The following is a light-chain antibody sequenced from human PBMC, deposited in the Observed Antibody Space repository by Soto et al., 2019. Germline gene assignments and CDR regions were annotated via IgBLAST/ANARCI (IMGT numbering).Light chain of an antibody. V-gene: IGKV1-16*02. CDR2: AAS. CDR3: QPDNSYPIT. CDR1: QDISNY. Sequence: DIQMTQPPSPLSASVGDRVTITCRASQDISNYLAWFPQKPGQAPKFLIYAASILQSGVQSNFSGSGSVTDFNPGISSLQPEALANYYCQPDNSYPITLGQGTRLEI. J-gene: IGKJ5*01.